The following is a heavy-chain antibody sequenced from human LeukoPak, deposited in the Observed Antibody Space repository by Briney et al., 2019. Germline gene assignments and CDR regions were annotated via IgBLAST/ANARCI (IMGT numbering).Heavy chain of an antibody. CDR1: GFTFDDYG. V-gene: IGHV3-20*04. Sequence: GGSLRLSCAASGFTFDDYGMSWVRQAPGKGLEWVSGINWNGGSTGYADSVEGRFTISRDNAKNSLYLQMNSLRAEDTALYYCARNPPPYYDILTGSYYYMDVWGKGTTVTVSS. CDR3: ARNPPPYYDILTGSYYYMDV. D-gene: IGHD3-9*01. J-gene: IGHJ6*03. CDR2: INWNGGST.